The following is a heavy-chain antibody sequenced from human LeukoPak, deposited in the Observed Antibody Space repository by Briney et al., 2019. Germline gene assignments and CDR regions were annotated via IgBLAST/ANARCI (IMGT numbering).Heavy chain of an antibody. CDR2: ISVSGGST. J-gene: IGHJ4*02. CDR1: GFTFSSYA. V-gene: IGHV3-23*01. Sequence: PGGSLRLSCAASGFTFSSYAMTWVRQAPGKGLEWVSTISVSGGSTYYADSVKGRFTISRDNSNNTLYLQMNSLSAEDTAVYYCAGGYYFDYWGQGTLVTVAS. D-gene: IGHD2-15*01. CDR3: AGGYYFDY.